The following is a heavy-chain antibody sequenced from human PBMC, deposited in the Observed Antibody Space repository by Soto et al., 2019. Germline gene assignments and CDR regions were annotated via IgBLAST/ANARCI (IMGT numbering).Heavy chain of an antibody. CDR2: ISGSGGST. J-gene: IGHJ4*02. Sequence: EVQLLESGGGLVQPGGSLRLSCAASGFTFSSYAMSWVRQAPGKGLEWVSAISGSGGSTYYADSVKGRFTISRDNSKNTLYQQMNVLRGEDTAVYYCAKDGIGGQWGDCWGQGTLVTVSS. CDR1: GFTFSSYA. V-gene: IGHV3-23*01. CDR3: AKDGIGGQWGDC. D-gene: IGHD6-19*01.